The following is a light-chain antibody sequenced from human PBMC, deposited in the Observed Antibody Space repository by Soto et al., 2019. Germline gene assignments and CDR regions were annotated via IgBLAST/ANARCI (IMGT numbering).Light chain of an antibody. Sequence: DIQMTQSPSSLSASVGDRVIITCQASQDISNYLNWYQKKPGKATKLLIYDVFNLEAGVPSRFSGSGSGTDFTLNISSLQPEDIATYYCQQYDNLFFSFGGGTRVEIK. V-gene: IGKV1-33*01. J-gene: IGKJ4*01. CDR2: DVF. CDR3: QQYDNLFFS. CDR1: QDISNY.